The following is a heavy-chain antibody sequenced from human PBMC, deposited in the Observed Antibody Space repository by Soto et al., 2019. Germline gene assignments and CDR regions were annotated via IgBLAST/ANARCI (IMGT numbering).Heavy chain of an antibody. CDR2: IKQDGSEK. CDR3: ARGGITGTISPLYYYYYYGMDV. D-gene: IGHD1-7*01. V-gene: IGHV3-7*03. J-gene: IGHJ6*02. CDR1: GFTFSSYW. Sequence: EVQLVESGGGLVQPGGSLRLSCAASGFTFSSYWMSWVRQAPGKGLEWVANIKQDGSEKYYVDSVKGRFTISRDNAKNSLYLQMNSLRAEDTAVYYCARGGITGTISPLYYYYYYGMDVWGQGTTVTVSS.